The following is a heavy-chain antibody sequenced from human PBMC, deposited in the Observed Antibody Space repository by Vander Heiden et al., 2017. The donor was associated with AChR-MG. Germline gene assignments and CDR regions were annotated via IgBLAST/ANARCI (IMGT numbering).Heavy chain of an antibody. CDR2: ISSNGGST. CDR3: VKDRYSSSWEGAFDI. J-gene: IGHJ3*02. D-gene: IGHD6-13*01. V-gene: IGHV3-64D*06. Sequence: EVQLVESGGGLVQPGGSLRLSCSASGFTFRGYAMHWVRQAPGKGLEYVSAISSNGGSTYYADSVKGRFTISRDNSKNTLYLQMSSLRAEDTAVYYCVKDRYSSSWEGAFDIWGQGTMVTVSS. CDR1: GFTFRGYA.